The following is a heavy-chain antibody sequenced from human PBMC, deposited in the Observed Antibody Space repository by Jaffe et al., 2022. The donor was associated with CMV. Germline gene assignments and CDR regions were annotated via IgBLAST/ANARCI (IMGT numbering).Heavy chain of an antibody. CDR2: IWYDGSNK. Sequence: QVQLVESGGGVVQPGRSLRLSCAASGFTFSSYGMHWVRQAPGKGLEWVAVIWYDGSNKYYADSVKGRFTISRDNSKNTLYLQMNSLRAEDTAVYYCARDLEGSSSPPGFYYYYGMDVWGQGTTVTVSS. J-gene: IGHJ6*02. CDR1: GFTFSSYG. V-gene: IGHV3-33*01. CDR3: ARDLEGSSSPPGFYYYYGMDV. D-gene: IGHD6-13*01.